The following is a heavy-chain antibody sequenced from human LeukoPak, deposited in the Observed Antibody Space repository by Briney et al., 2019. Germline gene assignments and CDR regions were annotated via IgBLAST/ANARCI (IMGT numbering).Heavy chain of an antibody. CDR3: STSPSWGV. CDR2: IYSDGTT. V-gene: IGHV3-53*01. Sequence: PGGSLRLSCAASGFTVINNYMTWVRQAPGKGLEWVSDIYSDGTTKYAASVKDRLTISTNNSKNTLQLQMNIRRDNDTAVYYCSTSPSWGVWGKGTTVTVSS. J-gene: IGHJ6*04. D-gene: IGHD3-16*01. CDR1: GFTVINNY.